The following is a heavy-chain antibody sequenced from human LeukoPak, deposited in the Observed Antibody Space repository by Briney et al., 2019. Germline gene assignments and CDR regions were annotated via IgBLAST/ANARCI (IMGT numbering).Heavy chain of an antibody. CDR2: INHSGST. CDR1: GGSFSGYY. V-gene: IGHV4-34*01. Sequence: SETLSLTCAVYGGSFSGYYWSWIRQPPGKGLEWIGEINHSGSTNYNPSLKSRVTISVDTSKNQFSLKLSSVTAADTAVYYCARRGSSSWYEDYWGQGTLVTVSS. CDR3: ARRGSSSWYEDY. J-gene: IGHJ4*02. D-gene: IGHD6-13*01.